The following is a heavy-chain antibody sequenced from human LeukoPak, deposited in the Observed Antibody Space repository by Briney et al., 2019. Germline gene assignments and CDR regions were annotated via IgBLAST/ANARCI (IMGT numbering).Heavy chain of an antibody. V-gene: IGHV1-58*02. CDR1: GFTFTSSA. D-gene: IGHD3-10*01. CDR3: AAEGLWFGEFYGMDV. Sequence: SVKVSCKASGFTFTSSAMQWVRQARGQRLEGIGWIVVGSGNTNYAQKFQERVTITRDMSTSTAYMELSSLRSEDTAVYYCAAEGLWFGEFYGMDVWGQGTTVTVSS. J-gene: IGHJ6*02. CDR2: IVVGSGNT.